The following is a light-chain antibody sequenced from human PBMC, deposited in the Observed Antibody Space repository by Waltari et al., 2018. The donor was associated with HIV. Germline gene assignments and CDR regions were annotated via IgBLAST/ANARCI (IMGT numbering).Light chain of an antibody. CDR1: QSDSSNY. V-gene: IGKV3-20*01. CDR2: RAS. Sequence: EIVLTQSPGTLSLSPGARATLPCRTSQSDSSNYLVWYQHKPGQAPRVLIYRASSRATGIPDRFSGSGSGTDFTLTISRLEPEDFAVYYCQHYASSSFTFGPGTKVDIK. CDR3: QHYASSSFT. J-gene: IGKJ3*01.